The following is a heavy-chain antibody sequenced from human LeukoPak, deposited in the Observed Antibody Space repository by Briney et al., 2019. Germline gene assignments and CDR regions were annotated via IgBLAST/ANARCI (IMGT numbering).Heavy chain of an antibody. D-gene: IGHD1-26*01. Sequence: PGGSLRLSCAASGFTFSSYSMNWVRQAPGKGLEWVSYISSSSSTIYYADSVKGRFTISRDNAKNSLYLQMNSLRAEDTAVYYCAREGHGSYYPYFDYWGQGTLVTVSS. V-gene: IGHV3-48*01. CDR1: GFTFSSYS. CDR3: AREGHGSYYPYFDY. CDR2: ISSSSSTI. J-gene: IGHJ4*02.